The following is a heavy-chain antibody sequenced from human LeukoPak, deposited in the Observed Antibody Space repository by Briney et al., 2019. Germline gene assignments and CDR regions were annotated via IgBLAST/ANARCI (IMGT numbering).Heavy chain of an antibody. V-gene: IGHV3-23*01. CDR1: GFTFSDYY. Sequence: GGSLRLSCAASGFTFSDYYMSWVRQTPGKGLEWVSAISGSGGSTYYADSVKGRFTISRDNSKNTLYLQMNSLRAEDTAVYYCAKDHAGVDYWGQGTLVTVSS. D-gene: IGHD1-1*01. CDR2: ISGSGGST. J-gene: IGHJ4*02. CDR3: AKDHAGVDY.